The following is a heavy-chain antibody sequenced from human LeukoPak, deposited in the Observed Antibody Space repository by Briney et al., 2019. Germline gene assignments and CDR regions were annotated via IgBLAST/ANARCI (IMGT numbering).Heavy chain of an antibody. V-gene: IGHV1-3*01. J-gene: IGHJ5*02. CDR3: ARDRFGSGSYYERYNWFDP. D-gene: IGHD1-26*01. Sequence: GASVKVSCKASGYTFTSYVMHWVRQAPGQRLEWMGWINAGNGNTKYSQKFQGRVTITRDTSASTAYMELSSLRSEDTAVYYCARDRFGSGSYYERYNWFDPWGQGTLVTVSS. CDR1: GYTFTSYV. CDR2: INAGNGNT.